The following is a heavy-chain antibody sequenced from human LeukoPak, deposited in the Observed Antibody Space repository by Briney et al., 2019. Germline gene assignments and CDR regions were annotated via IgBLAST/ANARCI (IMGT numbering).Heavy chain of an antibody. Sequence: SETLSLTCTVSGGSISSSGYYWGWIRQPPGKGLEWIGSIYYTGSTYYNPSLKSRVTMSADTSKNQFSLKLSSVTAADTAVYYCARSSSFDYWGQGTLVTVSS. D-gene: IGHD3-10*01. CDR3: ARSSSFDY. CDR2: IYYTGST. J-gene: IGHJ4*02. CDR1: GGSISSSGYY. V-gene: IGHV4-39*07.